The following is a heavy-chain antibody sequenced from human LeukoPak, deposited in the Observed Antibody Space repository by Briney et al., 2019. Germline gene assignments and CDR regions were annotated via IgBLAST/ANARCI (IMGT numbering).Heavy chain of an antibody. CDR3: ARDGLLYYDILTGPRDGYYYYYMDV. CDR1: GGTFSSYA. V-gene: IGHV1-69*05. D-gene: IGHD3-9*01. Sequence: SVKVSCKASGGTFSSYAISWVRQAPGQGLEWMGGIIPIFGTANYAQKFQGRVTITTDESTSTAYMELSSLRSEDTAVYYCARDGLLYYDILTGPRDGYYYYYMDVWGKGTTVTVSS. CDR2: IIPIFGTA. J-gene: IGHJ6*03.